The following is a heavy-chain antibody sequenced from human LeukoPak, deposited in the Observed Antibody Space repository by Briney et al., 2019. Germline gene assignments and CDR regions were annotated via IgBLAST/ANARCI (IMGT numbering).Heavy chain of an antibody. D-gene: IGHD3-16*02. CDR2: ISAYNGNT. CDR3: ARGLGSYPEIPLDY. J-gene: IGHJ4*02. Sequence: ASVKVSCKASGYTFTSYGISWMRQAPGQGLEWMGWISAYNGNTNYAQKLQGRATVTTDTSTSTAYMELRSLRSDDTAVYYCARGLGSYPEIPLDYWGQGTLVTVSS. V-gene: IGHV1-18*01. CDR1: GYTFTSYG.